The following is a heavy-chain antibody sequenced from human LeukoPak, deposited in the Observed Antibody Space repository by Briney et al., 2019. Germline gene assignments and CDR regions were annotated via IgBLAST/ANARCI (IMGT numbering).Heavy chain of an antibody. CDR2: ISSSSSYT. CDR1: GFTFSDYY. J-gene: IGHJ4*02. CDR3: ARDTGCFDY. Sequence: GGSLRLSCAASGFTFSDYYMSWIRQAPGRGLEWVSYISSSSSYTNYADSVKGRFTISRDNSKNTLYLQMNSLRPEDTAVYYCARDTGCFDYWGQGTLVTVSS. V-gene: IGHV3-11*06. D-gene: IGHD1-14*01.